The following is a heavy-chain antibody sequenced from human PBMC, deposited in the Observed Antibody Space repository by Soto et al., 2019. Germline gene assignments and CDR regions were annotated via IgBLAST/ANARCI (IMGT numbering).Heavy chain of an antibody. CDR3: ATMNGYFEY. CDR2: ITATGDRT. V-gene: IGHV3-23*01. J-gene: IGHJ4*02. D-gene: IGHD3-22*01. CDR1: GFRFSSYS. Sequence: LRLSCADSGFRFSSYSMSWVRQTPGKGLEWVAAITATGDRTYYADSVTGRFTISRDNSKKTHHLQMTSLRAEDTAMYYCATMNGYFEYWGQGTPVTVSS.